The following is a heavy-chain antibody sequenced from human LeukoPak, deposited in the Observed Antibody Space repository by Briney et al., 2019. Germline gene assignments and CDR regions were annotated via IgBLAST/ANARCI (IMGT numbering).Heavy chain of an antibody. Sequence: PSETLSLTCTVSGGSLGTYYWSWIRQPAGKGLEWIGRIYTTGSTHCNPSLKSRVTLSVDTSNNQFSLKLSSVTAADTAVYYCARDPSSGATYFDQWGQGAPVTVSS. J-gene: IGHJ4*02. CDR3: ARDPSSGATYFDQ. D-gene: IGHD1-26*01. CDR1: GGSLGTYY. CDR2: IYTTGST. V-gene: IGHV4-4*07.